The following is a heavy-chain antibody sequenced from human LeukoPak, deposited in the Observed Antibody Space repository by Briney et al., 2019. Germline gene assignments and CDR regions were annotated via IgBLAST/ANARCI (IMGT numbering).Heavy chain of an antibody. V-gene: IGHV3-72*01. D-gene: IGHD1-20*01. Sequence: GGSLILSCAASGFTFSDHYMDWVRQAPGKGLEWVGRTSNKAKSYTTEYAASVKDRFTISRDDSKTSLYLQMNSLKTEDTAVYYCARVTGAYYFDYWGQGTLVTVSS. CDR1: GFTFSDHY. CDR2: TSNKAKSYTT. J-gene: IGHJ4*02. CDR3: ARVTGAYYFDY.